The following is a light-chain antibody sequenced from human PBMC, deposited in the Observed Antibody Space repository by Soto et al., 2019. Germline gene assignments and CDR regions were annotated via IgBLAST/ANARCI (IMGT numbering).Light chain of an antibody. V-gene: IGLV1-40*01. CDR3: QSYDSSLSGV. CDR2: ANN. J-gene: IGLJ1*01. Sequence: QSVLTQPPSVSGAPGQRVTISCTGSNSDIGAGYDVHWYQQLPGTAPKLVIYANNNRPSGVPDRFSASKSGTSASLAITGLQADDEADYYCQSYDSSLSGVFGTGTKVTVL. CDR1: NSDIGAGYD.